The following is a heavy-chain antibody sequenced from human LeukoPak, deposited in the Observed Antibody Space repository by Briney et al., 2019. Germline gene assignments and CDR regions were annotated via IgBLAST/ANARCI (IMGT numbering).Heavy chain of an antibody. V-gene: IGHV4-38-2*01. Sequence: SETLSLTCAVSGYSISSGYYWGWIRQPPVKGLEWIGSIYHSGSTYYSPSLKSRVTISVDTSKNQFSLKLSSVTAADTAVYYCARRKSSGYYDWWGQGTLVTVSS. CDR1: GYSISSGYY. CDR2: IYHSGST. CDR3: ARRKSSGYYDW. D-gene: IGHD3-22*01. J-gene: IGHJ4*02.